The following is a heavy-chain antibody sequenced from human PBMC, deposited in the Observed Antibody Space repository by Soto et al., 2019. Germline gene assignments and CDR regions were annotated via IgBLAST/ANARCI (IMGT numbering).Heavy chain of an antibody. V-gene: IGHV1-46*01. CDR2: INPSAGGT. J-gene: IGHJ3*02. Sequence: ASVKVSCKASGYTFTSYYMHWVRQAPGQGLEWMGIINPSAGGTSSTQKFQGRVTMTRDTSTTTVYMELSSLRSEDTAVYYCAREGGGDYAFDIWGQGTMVTVSS. CDR1: GYTFTSYY. D-gene: IGHD1-26*01. CDR3: AREGGGDYAFDI.